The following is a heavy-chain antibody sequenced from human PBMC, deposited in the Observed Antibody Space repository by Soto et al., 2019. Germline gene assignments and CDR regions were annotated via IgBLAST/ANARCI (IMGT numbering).Heavy chain of an antibody. CDR3: ARDQKGAVPAAGFDY. J-gene: IGHJ4*02. Sequence: SVKVSCKASGGTFSSYAISWVRQAPGQGLEWMGGIIPIFGTANYAQKFQGRVTITADESTSTAYMELSSLRSEDTAVYYCARDQKGAVPAAGFDYWGQGTLVTVS. CDR2: IIPIFGTA. CDR1: GGTFSSYA. D-gene: IGHD2-2*01. V-gene: IGHV1-69*13.